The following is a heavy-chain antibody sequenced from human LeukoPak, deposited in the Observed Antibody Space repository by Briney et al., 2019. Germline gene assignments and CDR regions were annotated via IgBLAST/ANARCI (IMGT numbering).Heavy chain of an antibody. D-gene: IGHD1-26*01. Sequence: GGSLRLSCVGSGFTFSDDWTSWVRQAPGKGLEWVGRIKSKTDGGTSDYAAPVQGRFTISRDDSKNTLYLQMNSLKIEDTAVYYCATDPGEWEPIWGQGTMVTVSS. CDR2: IKSKTDGGTS. CDR1: GFTFSDDW. J-gene: IGHJ3*02. V-gene: IGHV3-15*01. CDR3: ATDPGEWEPI.